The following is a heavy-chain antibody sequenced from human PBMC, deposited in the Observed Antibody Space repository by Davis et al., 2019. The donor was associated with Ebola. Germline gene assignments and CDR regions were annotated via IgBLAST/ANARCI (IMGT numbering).Heavy chain of an antibody. Sequence: AASVKVSCKPYGYTFTDYGISWVRQAPGQGLEWMGWISVKSGNTNYARKLQGRVTMTTDTSTTTAYMELRSLRSDDTAVYYCARGVISGWYDYWGQGTLVTVSS. V-gene: IGHV1-18*01. CDR2: ISVKSGNT. CDR1: GYTFTDYG. CDR3: ARGVISGWYDY. J-gene: IGHJ4*02. D-gene: IGHD6-19*01.